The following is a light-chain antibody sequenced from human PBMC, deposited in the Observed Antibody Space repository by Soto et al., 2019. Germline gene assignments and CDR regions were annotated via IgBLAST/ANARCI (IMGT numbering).Light chain of an antibody. CDR2: GAS. Sequence: IVLTQSPATLSLSPGERATLSCTASQHVTTTYIAWYQQKFGQAPRLLIYGASTRATGTPDRFTGGGFGTDLTLTISRLEPEDFAVYYSQQYDSSFTFACGPKVDIK. J-gene: IGKJ4*01. CDR3: QQYDSSFT. V-gene: IGKV3-20*01. CDR1: QHVTTTY.